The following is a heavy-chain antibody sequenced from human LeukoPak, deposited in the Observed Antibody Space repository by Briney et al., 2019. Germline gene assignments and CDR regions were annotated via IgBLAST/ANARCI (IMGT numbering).Heavy chain of an antibody. Sequence: SQTLSLTCTVSGGSISSGSYYWSWIRQPAGKGLEWIGRIYTSGSTNYNPSLKSRVTISVDTSKNQFSLKLSSVTAADTAVYYCARVEVWGQGTLVIVSS. CDR3: ARVEV. V-gene: IGHV4-61*02. J-gene: IGHJ4*02. CDR2: IYTSGST. CDR1: GGSISSGSYY.